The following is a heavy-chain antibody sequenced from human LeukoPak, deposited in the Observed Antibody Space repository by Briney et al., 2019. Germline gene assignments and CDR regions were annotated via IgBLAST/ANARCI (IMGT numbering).Heavy chain of an antibody. Sequence: SETLSLTCAVYGGSFSGYYWSWIRQPPGKGLEWIGSIYHSGSTYYNPSLKSRVTISVDTSKNQFSLKLSSVTAADTAVYYCARAIVVVPAAMWFDPWGQGTLVTVSS. V-gene: IGHV4-34*01. CDR1: GGSFSGYY. J-gene: IGHJ5*02. D-gene: IGHD2-2*01. CDR2: IYHSGST. CDR3: ARAIVVVPAAMWFDP.